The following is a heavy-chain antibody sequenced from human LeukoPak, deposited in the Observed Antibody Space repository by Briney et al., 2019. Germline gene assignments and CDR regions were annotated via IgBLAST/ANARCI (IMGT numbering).Heavy chain of an antibody. CDR3: ARVRGTGTPDY. Sequence: PSETLSLTCAVSGGSISSGGYSWSWIRQPPGKGLEWIGYIYHSGSTYYNPSLKSRVTISVDRSKNQFSLKLSSVTAADTVVYYCARVRGTGTPDYWGQGTLVTVSS. V-gene: IGHV4-30-2*01. J-gene: IGHJ4*02. CDR2: IYHSGST. CDR1: GGSISSGGYS. D-gene: IGHD1-7*01.